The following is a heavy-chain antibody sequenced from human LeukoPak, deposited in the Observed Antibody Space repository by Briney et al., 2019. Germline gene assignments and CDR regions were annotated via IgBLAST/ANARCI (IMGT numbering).Heavy chain of an antibody. J-gene: IGHJ4*02. CDR3: ASRLRERFDS. CDR2: LYPGDSDT. CDR1: GYSFTNYW. Sequence: GESLKISCKGSGYSFTNYWIGWVRQMPGKGLEWLGILYPGDSDTRYSPSSQGQVTISADKSISTAYLQWSSLKASDTAMYYCASRLRERFDSWGQGTLVTVSS. V-gene: IGHV5-51*01. D-gene: IGHD5-12*01.